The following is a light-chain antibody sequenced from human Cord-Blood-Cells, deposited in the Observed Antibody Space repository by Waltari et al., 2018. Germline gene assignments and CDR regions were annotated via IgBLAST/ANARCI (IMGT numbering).Light chain of an antibody. CDR2: DTS. J-gene: IGLJ3*02. CDR1: TGAVTSGHY. CDR3: LLSFGGAWV. Sequence: QAVVTQEPSLTVSPGGTVTLTCGSSTGAVTSGHYPDWFQQKPGQAPRTLIYDTSNKHSWSPARFSGSRLGCRAALTLSGAQPEDDAEYFCLLSFGGAWVFGGGTKLPVL. V-gene: IGLV7-46*01.